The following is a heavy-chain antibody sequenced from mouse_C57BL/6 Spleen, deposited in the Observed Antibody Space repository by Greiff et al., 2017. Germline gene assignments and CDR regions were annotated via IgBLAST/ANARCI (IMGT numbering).Heavy chain of an antibody. V-gene: IGHV1-64*01. CDR3: ARSGPYYAMDY. CDR2: IHPNSGST. Sequence: QVQLQQPGAELVKPGASVKLSCKASGYTFTSYWMHWVKQRPGQGLEWIGMIHPNSGSTTSNTKFKSKATLTVDKSSSTAYMQRSSRTSEDSAVYYCARSGPYYAMDYWGQGTSVTVSS. J-gene: IGHJ4*01. CDR1: GYTFTSYW.